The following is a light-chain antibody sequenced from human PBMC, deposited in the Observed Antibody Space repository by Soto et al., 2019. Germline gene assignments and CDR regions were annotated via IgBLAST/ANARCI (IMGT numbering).Light chain of an antibody. CDR2: SNN. Sequence: HSVLTQPPSASGTPGQRGTISCSGSSSNIGSNTVNWYQQLPGTAPKLLIYSNNQRPSGVPDRFSGSKSGTSASLAISGLQSEDEADYYCAAWDDSLNGPRYVFGTGTKVTVL. J-gene: IGLJ1*01. CDR1: SSNIGSNT. CDR3: AAWDDSLNGPRYV. V-gene: IGLV1-44*01.